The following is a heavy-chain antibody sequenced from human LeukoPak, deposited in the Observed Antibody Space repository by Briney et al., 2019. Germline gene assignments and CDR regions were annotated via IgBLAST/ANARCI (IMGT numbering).Heavy chain of an antibody. CDR3: ARVGVGTWASSWDH. D-gene: IGHD2-15*01. CDR2: IASKAGGGTA. CDR1: GFTFSQAW. V-gene: IGHV3-15*04. Sequence: PGGSLRLSCAASGFTFSQAWMNWVRQAPGKGLEWVGRIASKAGGGTAEYAAPVKGRFIISRDDSENTVYVQMNSLRTEDTAVYYCARVGVGTWASSWDHWGQGTLVTVSS. J-gene: IGHJ4*02.